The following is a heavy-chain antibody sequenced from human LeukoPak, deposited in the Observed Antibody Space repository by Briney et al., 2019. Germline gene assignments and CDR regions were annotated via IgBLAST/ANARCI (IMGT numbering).Heavy chain of an antibody. CDR1: GFTFRNHW. CDR3: ARSLKWNLVAFDY. J-gene: IGHJ4*02. V-gene: IGHV3-74*03. D-gene: IGHD1-1*01. Sequence: PGGSLRLSCAASGFTFRNHWMHWVRQTPGKGLVWVSRISSDGSSTTYADSVKGRFTISRDNSKNTLYLQMSSLRAEDTALYYCARSLKWNLVAFDYWGQGTLVSVSS. CDR2: ISSDGSST.